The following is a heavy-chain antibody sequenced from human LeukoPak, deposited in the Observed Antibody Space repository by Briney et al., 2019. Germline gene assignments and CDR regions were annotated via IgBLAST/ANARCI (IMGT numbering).Heavy chain of an antibody. CDR1: GGSFSGYY. J-gene: IGHJ4*02. D-gene: IGHD5-18*01. Sequence: PSETLSLTCAVYGGSFSGYYWSWIRQPPGKGLEWIGEINHSGSTNYNPSLKSRVTISVDTSKNQFSLTLSSVTAADTAVYYCARRGLGYSYGIDYWGQGTLVTVSS. CDR2: INHSGST. V-gene: IGHV4-34*01. CDR3: ARRGLGYSYGIDY.